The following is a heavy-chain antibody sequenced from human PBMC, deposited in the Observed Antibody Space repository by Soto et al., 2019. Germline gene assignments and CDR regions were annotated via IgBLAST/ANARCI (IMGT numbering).Heavy chain of an antibody. CDR1: GFTFSSYA. V-gene: IGHV3-23*01. D-gene: IGHD6-6*01. J-gene: IGHJ4*02. CDR3: AKAPDRSSYYFDY. CDR2: ISGSGGST. Sequence: GGSLRLSCAASGFTFSSYAMSWVRQAPGKGLEWVSAISGSGGSTYYADSVKGRFTISRDNSKNTLYLQMNSLRAEDSAVYYCAKAPDRSSYYFDYWGQGTLVTVSS.